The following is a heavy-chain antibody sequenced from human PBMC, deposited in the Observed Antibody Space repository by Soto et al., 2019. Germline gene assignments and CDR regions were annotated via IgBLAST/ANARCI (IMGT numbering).Heavy chain of an antibody. J-gene: IGHJ4*01. CDR2: ISGSGGST. V-gene: IGHV3-23*01. CDR3: AKNIPVRAKDIVLMVYAKLDSGEADY. Sequence: GGSLRLSCAASGFTFSGYAMSWVRQAPGKGLEWVSAISGSGGSTYYADSVKGRFTISRDNSKNTLYLQMNSLRAEDTAVYYCAKNIPVRAKDIVLMVYAKLDSGEADYWRHGPLVTVSP. CDR1: GFTFSGYA. D-gene: IGHD2-8*01.